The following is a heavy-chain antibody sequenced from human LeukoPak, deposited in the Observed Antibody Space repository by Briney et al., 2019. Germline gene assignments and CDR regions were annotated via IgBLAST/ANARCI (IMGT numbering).Heavy chain of an antibody. CDR3: TREAQYCSSTSCFGMDV. D-gene: IGHD2-2*01. CDR2: IRSKAYGGTT. Sequence: GRSLGLSCTASGFTFGDYAMSWVRQAPGKGLEWVGFIRSKAYGGTTEYAASVKGRFTISRDDSKSIAYLQMNSLKTEDTAVYYCTREAQYCSSTSCFGMDVWGQGTTVTVSS. V-gene: IGHV3-49*04. J-gene: IGHJ6*02. CDR1: GFTFGDYA.